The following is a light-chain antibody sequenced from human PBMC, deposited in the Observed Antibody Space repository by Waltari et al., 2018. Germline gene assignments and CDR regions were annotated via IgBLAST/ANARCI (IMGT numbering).Light chain of an antibody. CDR2: ISS. V-gene: IGLV1-44*01. Sequence: QSVLTQPPSASGTPGQRVTIPCSGGSSNIGRNVVTWYQPFPGTAPQLLIYISSQRPSGVPDRFSGSKSGTSASLAISGLQSEDEADFYCASWDDSLNGWVFGGGTKLTVL. CDR1: SSNIGRNV. CDR3: ASWDDSLNGWV. J-gene: IGLJ3*02.